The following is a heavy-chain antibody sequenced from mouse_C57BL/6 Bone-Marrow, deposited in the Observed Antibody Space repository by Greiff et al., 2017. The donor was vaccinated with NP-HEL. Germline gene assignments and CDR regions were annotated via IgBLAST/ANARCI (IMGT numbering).Heavy chain of an antibody. D-gene: IGHD1-2*01. V-gene: IGHV1-15*01. CDR2: IDPETGGT. Sequence: QVQLQQSGAELVRPGASVTLSCKASGYTFTDYEMHWVKQTPVHGLEWIGAIDPETGGTAYNQKFKGKAILTADKSSSTAYMELRSLTSEDSAVDYCTRGYHGTKGYYFDYWGQGTTLTVSS. CDR3: TRGYHGTKGYYFDY. J-gene: IGHJ2*01. CDR1: GYTFTDYE.